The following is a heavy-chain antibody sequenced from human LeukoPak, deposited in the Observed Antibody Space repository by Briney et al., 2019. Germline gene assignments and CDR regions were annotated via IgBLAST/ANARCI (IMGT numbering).Heavy chain of an antibody. V-gene: IGHV4-39*07. CDR1: GGSISSSSYY. J-gene: IGHJ6*03. D-gene: IGHD2/OR15-2a*01. CDR2: IYYGGST. Sequence: PSETLSLTCTVSGGSISSSSYYWGWIRQPPGKGLEWIGSIYYGGSTYYNPSLKSRVTISVDTSKNQFSLKLSSVTAADTAVYYCARGLLRYYYYYMDVWGKGTTVTVSS. CDR3: ARGLLRYYYYYMDV.